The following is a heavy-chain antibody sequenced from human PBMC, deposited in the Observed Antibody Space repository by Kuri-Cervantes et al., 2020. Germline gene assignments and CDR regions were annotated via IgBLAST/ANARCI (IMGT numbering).Heavy chain of an antibody. CDR2: IDPEDGDT. J-gene: IGHJ6*02. CDR1: GFNIKDYY. Sequence: LQQSVAELVRPGASVKLSCTASGFNIKDYYMHWVKQRPEQGLEWIGRIDPEDGDTEYAPKFQGKATITADTSSNTAYLQLSSLTSEDTAVYYCTTPLYDGYPYYWGQGTTLTVSS. D-gene: IGHD5-18*01. V-gene: IGHV1-69-2*01. CDR3: TTPLYDGYPYY.